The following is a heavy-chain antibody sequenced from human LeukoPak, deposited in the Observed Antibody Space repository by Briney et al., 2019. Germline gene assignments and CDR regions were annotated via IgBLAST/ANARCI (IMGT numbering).Heavy chain of an antibody. D-gene: IGHD6-6*01. CDR3: VKGLDYSSSQMDS. CDR2: INTNGANT. CDR1: GFTVSSNY. V-gene: IGHV3-64*05. Sequence: GGSLRLSCAASGFTVSSNYMSWVRQAPGKGLEYVSSINTNGANTYYADSVKGRFTISRDNSRNTVYVQMNSLTPEDTAVYYCVKGLDYSSSQMDSWGQGTLVTVSS. J-gene: IGHJ4*02.